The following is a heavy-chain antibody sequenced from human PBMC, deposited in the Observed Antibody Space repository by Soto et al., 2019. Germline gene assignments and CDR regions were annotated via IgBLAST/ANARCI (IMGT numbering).Heavy chain of an antibody. D-gene: IGHD1-1*01. CDR2: ISAHNGNT. J-gene: IGHJ4*02. V-gene: IGHV1-18*01. Sequence: QVHLVQSGAEVKKPGASVKVSCKGSGYAFTTYGITWVRQAPGQGLEWMGWISAHNGNTNYAQKLQGRVTVTRDTSTSTAYMGLRSLGSDDTDVYYCARGRYGDYWGQGALVTVSS. CDR3: ARGRYGDY. CDR1: GYAFTTYG.